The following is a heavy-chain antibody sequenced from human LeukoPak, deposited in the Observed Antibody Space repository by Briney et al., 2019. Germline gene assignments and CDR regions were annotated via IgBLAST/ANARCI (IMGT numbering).Heavy chain of an antibody. D-gene: IGHD6-13*01. CDR3: AIRAAAGTFDP. CDR2: IYYSGST. CDR1: GGSISSSSYY. Sequence: KPSETLPLTCTVSGGSISSSSYYWGWIRQPPGKGLEWIGSIYYSGSTYYNPSLKSRVTISVDTSKNQFSLKLSSVTAADTAVYYCAIRAAAGTFDPWGQGTLVTVSS. J-gene: IGHJ5*02. V-gene: IGHV4-39*07.